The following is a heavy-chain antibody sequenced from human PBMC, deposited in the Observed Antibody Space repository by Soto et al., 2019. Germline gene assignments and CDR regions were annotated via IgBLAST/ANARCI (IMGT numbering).Heavy chain of an antibody. J-gene: IGHJ4*02. CDR1: GGSIISSNFY. D-gene: IGHD3-3*01. V-gene: IGHV4-39*01. CDR2: VEYGGST. CDR3: ARGRLFLTTLGLVITYFDN. Sequence: SETLSLTCTVSGGSIISSNFYWGWIRQPPGKGLEWIGSVEYGGSTYDNPSLKSRVTLSADTSKNQFSLNLTSVTAADTAIYYCARGRLFLTTLGLVITYFDNWGQGTLVTVSS.